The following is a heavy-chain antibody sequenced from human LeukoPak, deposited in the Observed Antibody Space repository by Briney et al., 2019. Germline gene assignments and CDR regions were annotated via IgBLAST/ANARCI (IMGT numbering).Heavy chain of an antibody. V-gene: IGHV4-59*08. CDR1: GGSISSYY. CDR3: ASRNPYDILTGYYLFDY. Sequence: SETLSLTCTVSGGSISSYYWSWIRQPPGKGLEWIGYIYYSGSTNYNPSLKSRVTISVDTSKNQFSLKLSSVTAADTAVYYCASRNPYDILTGYYLFDYWGQGTLVTVSS. D-gene: IGHD3-9*01. CDR2: IYYSGST. J-gene: IGHJ4*02.